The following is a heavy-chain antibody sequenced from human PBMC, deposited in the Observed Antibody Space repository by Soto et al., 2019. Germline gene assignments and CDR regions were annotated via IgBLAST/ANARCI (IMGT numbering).Heavy chain of an antibody. Sequence: QTGGSLRFSCAASGFIFRNYAMSWVRQAPGKGLEWVSGIHGDSSGTFYTDSVKGRFTMSRDNSNLYLQMNSLRADDTATYYCAKDRLSGNSVWDPFDVWGQGTVVTVSS. CDR2: IHGDSSGT. D-gene: IGHD1-26*01. CDR1: GFIFRNYA. V-gene: IGHV3-23*01. J-gene: IGHJ3*01. CDR3: AKDRLSGNSVWDPFDV.